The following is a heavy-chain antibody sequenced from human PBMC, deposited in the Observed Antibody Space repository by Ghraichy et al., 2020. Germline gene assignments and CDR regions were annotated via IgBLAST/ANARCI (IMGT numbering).Heavy chain of an antibody. Sequence: ASMKVSCKASRYTFTSYHMHWVRQAPGQGLEWMGVINPSNGNTGYAQKFQGRITLTRDTSTSTVYMELSSLRSEDTAVYYCAKPRPFYNERFWYGMDVWGQGTTVTVSS. J-gene: IGHJ6*02. CDR1: RYTFTSYH. CDR2: INPSNGNT. CDR3: AKPRPFYNERFWYGMDV. V-gene: IGHV1-46*01. D-gene: IGHD1-14*01.